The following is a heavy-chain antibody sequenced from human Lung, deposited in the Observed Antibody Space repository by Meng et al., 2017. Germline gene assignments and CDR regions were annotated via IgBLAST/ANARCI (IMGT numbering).Heavy chain of an antibody. CDR1: GFTFSDYY. V-gene: IGHV3-11*01. D-gene: IGHD4-17*01. J-gene: IGHJ5*02. CDR3: ARMTTVSLNNWFDP. Sequence: GESLKISCAASGFTFSDYYMSWIRQAPGKGLEWVSYISSSGSTIYYADSVKVRFTISRDNAKNSLYLQMNSLRAEDTAVYYCARMTTVSLNNWFDPWGQGTLVTVSS. CDR2: ISSSGSTI.